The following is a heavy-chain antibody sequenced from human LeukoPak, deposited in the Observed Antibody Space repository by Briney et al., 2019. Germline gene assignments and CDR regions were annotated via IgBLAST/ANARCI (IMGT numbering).Heavy chain of an antibody. Sequence: GESLKISCKSSGYSFTSYWIGWVRQMPGKGLEWMGIIYLGDSDTRYSPSFQGQVTISADKSTSTAYLQWSSLKASDTAMYYCARHDCGGDCYSNFDYWGQGTLVTVSS. V-gene: IGHV5-51*01. D-gene: IGHD2-21*02. J-gene: IGHJ4*02. CDR3: ARHDCGGDCYSNFDY. CDR2: IYLGDSDT. CDR1: GYSFTSYW.